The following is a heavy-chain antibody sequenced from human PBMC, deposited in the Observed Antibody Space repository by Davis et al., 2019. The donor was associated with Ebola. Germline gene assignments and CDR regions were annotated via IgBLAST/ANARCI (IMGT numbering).Heavy chain of an antibody. V-gene: IGHV3-64D*06. Sequence: GESLKISCAASGFTFSSYAMHWVRQAPGKGLEYVSAITSNGGSKYYADSVKGRFTISRDNSKNTLYLQMSSLRAEDTAVYYCVKGRDYSYYYYYMDVWGKGTTVTVSS. CDR3: VKGRDYSYYYYYMDV. CDR1: GFTFSSYA. J-gene: IGHJ6*03. D-gene: IGHD4-11*01. CDR2: ITSNGGSK.